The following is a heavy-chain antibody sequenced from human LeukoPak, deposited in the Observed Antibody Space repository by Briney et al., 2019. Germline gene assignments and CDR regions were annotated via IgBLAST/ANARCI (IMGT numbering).Heavy chain of an antibody. J-gene: IGHJ4*02. V-gene: IGHV1-18*01. Sequence: GASVKVSCKASGYTFSSYGISWVRQAPGQGLEWMGWISTYNGNTKYAQKVQGRVTMTTDTSTTTAYMELRSLRSDDTALYYCAKAGIGVVGYFDYWGQGTLVTVSS. CDR1: GYTFSSYG. D-gene: IGHD6-19*01. CDR2: ISTYNGNT. CDR3: AKAGIGVVGYFDY.